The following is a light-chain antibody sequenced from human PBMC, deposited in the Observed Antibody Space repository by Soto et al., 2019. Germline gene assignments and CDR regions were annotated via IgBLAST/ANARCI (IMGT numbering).Light chain of an antibody. CDR3: AAWDASLKVL. CDR2: NNN. V-gene: IGLV1-44*01. Sequence: QLVLTQPPSASGTPGQRVIISCSGSSSNIGSYPVNWYRQLPGTAPKLLIYNNNQRPSGVPDRFSGSQSGTSASLAISGLLSEDEADYYCAAWDASLKVLFGGGTKVTVL. CDR1: SSNIGSYP. J-gene: IGLJ2*01.